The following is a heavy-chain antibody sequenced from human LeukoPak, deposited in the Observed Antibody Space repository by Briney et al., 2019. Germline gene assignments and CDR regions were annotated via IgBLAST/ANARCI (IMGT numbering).Heavy chain of an antibody. V-gene: IGHV3-48*04. D-gene: IGHD3-16*02. Sequence: GGSLRLSCEASGFTFSNYGMNWVRQAPGKGLEWVSYISSSSSVIYNADSVKGRFIISRDNAKNSLYLLMNSLRAEDTGVYYCARASFLKIYMDDWGKGTTVTVSS. CDR3: ARASFLKIYMDD. J-gene: IGHJ6*03. CDR2: ISSSSSVI. CDR1: GFTFSNYG.